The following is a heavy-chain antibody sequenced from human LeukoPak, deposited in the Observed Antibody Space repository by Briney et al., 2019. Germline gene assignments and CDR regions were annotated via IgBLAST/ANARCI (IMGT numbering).Heavy chain of an antibody. J-gene: IGHJ4*02. V-gene: IGHV4-34*01. CDR1: GGSFSGYY. Sequence: SETLSLTCADYGGSFSGYYWSWIRQPPGKGLEWIGEINHSGSTNYNPSLKSRVTISVDTSKNQFSLKLSFVTAADTAVYYCARAPGPSYSGSYHFDYWGQGTLVTVSS. CDR2: INHSGST. D-gene: IGHD1-26*01. CDR3: ARAPGPSYSGSYHFDY.